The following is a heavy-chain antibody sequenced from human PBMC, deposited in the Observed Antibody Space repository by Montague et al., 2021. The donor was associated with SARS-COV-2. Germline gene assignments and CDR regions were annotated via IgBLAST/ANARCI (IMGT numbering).Heavy chain of an antibody. Sequence: SLRLSCAASGFTFNNYGIHWVRQAPGKGLEWVAVISYEGSQKFFSDSVKGRFAISRDSAQRTVFLQMNSLRVDDTAVYHCAKASEVFWLGQFARDAFDIRGQGTTVVVSS. CDR2: ISYEGSQK. D-gene: IGHD3-10*01. CDR3: AKASEVFWLGQFARDAFDI. J-gene: IGHJ3*02. CDR1: GFTFNNYG. V-gene: IGHV3-30*18.